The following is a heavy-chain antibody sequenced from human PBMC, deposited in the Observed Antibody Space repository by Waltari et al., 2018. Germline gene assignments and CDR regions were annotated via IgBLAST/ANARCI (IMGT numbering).Heavy chain of an antibody. J-gene: IGHJ6*03. CDR1: GGTFSSYA. CDR2: IVPILGIS. Sequence: QVQLVQSGAEVKKPGSSVKVSCKASGGTFSSYAISWVRQAPGQGLEWMGGIVPILGISNSATKFQGRVRITADKSTSTAYMELSSLRSEDTAVYYCARGGSSYDYYYYMDVWGKGTTVTVSS. CDR3: ARGGSSYDYYYYMDV. D-gene: IGHD6-6*01. V-gene: IGHV1-69*10.